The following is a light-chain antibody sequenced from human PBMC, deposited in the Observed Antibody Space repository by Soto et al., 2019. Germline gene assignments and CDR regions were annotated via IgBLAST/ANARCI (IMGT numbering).Light chain of an antibody. CDR2: RAS. J-gene: IGKJ5*01. Sequence: EIVLTQSPGTLSLYPWESATLSCRASQSVTSNYIAWYQQKPGQAPRLLIYRASTRATGIPARFSGSGSGTDFTLTISSLEPEDFAVYYCQQRSNWPITFGQGTRLEI. V-gene: IGKV3D-20*02. CDR3: QQRSNWPIT. CDR1: QSVTSNY.